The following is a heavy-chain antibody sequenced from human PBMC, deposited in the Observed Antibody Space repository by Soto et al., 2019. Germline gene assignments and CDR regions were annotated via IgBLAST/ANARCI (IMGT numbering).Heavy chain of an antibody. CDR3: GSTNYNPSLKSRFTISVDSAKNQFSLKMSYVTAADTAVYYCARQHGGSFAGLRYFDWYNPGWFDP. CDR2: ISSSSSTI. J-gene: IGHJ5*02. Sequence: PGGSLRLSCAASGFTFSSYSMNWVRQAPGKGLGWVSYISSSSSTIYYADSVKGRFTISRDNAKNSLYLQMNSLRDEDTAVYYSGSTNYNPSLKSRFTISVDSAKNQFSLKMSYVTAADTAVYYCARQHGGSFAGLRYFDWYNPGWFDPWGQGTLVTVSS. V-gene: IGHV3-48*02. CDR1: GFTFSSYS. D-gene: IGHD3-10*01.